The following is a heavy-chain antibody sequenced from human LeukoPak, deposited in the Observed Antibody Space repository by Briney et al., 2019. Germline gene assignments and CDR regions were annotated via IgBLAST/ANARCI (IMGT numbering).Heavy chain of an antibody. CDR1: GFTFSSYS. CDR3: ARDSSGHPDGLDAFDI. Sequence: GGSLRLSCAASGFTFSSYSMNWVRQAPGKGLEWVSSISSSSSYIYYADSVKGRFTISRDNAKNSLYLQMNSLRAEDTAVYYCARDSSGHPDGLDAFDIWSQGTMVTVSS. J-gene: IGHJ3*02. CDR2: ISSSSSYI. V-gene: IGHV3-21*01. D-gene: IGHD3-22*01.